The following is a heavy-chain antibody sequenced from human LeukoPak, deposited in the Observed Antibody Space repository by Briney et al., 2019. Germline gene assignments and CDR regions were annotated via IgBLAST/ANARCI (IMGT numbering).Heavy chain of an antibody. D-gene: IGHD2-21*02. CDR1: AFTFSSHW. CDR2: INSDGSST. V-gene: IGHV3-74*01. CDR3: VRDLRQCIGGACYA. Sequence: GGSLRLSCAASAFTFSSHWMYWVRQAPGKGLVWVSRINSDGSSTNYADSVKGRFTISRDKAKNTLYLQMNSLRAEDTAVFYCVRDLRQCIGGACYAWGQGTLVTVSS. J-gene: IGHJ5*02.